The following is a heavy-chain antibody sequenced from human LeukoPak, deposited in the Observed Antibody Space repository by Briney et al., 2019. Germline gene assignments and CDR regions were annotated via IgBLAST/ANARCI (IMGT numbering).Heavy chain of an antibody. V-gene: IGHV4-39*01. CDR3: ARNRSDCSGSCSFTGFDY. D-gene: IGHD2-15*01. Sequence: SETLSLTCAVSGGSIISTDSYWGWIRQSPGKGLEWIGSVYYSGSTHYNPSLKSRLTISVDTSKNEFSLGLRFVTLADTAVYYCARNRSDCSGSCSFTGFDYWGQGTLVSVSS. J-gene: IGHJ4*02. CDR1: GGSIISTDSY. CDR2: VYYSGST.